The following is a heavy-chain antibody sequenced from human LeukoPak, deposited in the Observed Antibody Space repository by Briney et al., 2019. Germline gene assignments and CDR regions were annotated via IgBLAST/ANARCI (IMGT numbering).Heavy chain of an antibody. Sequence: SETLSLTCTVSGGSISDSYWGWIRHPPGKGLEWNGYIYYSGSTKYNPSLMSRVTISIDTSKNQFSLKLSSVSAADSAVYYCARRIQENRMTTANNWFDPWGQGTLVTVSS. CDR1: GGSISDSY. D-gene: IGHD4-17*01. V-gene: IGHV4-59*08. CDR2: IYYSGST. J-gene: IGHJ5*02. CDR3: ARRIQENRMTTANNWFDP.